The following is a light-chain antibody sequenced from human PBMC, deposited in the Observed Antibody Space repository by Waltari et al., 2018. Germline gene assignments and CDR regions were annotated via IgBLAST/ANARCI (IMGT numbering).Light chain of an antibody. CDR2: EVN. CDR1: STDVGGFDY. CDR3: ASYTTTSTPHVV. J-gene: IGLJ2*01. V-gene: IGLV2-14*01. Sequence: QSSLTQPPSVSGSPGQSITISCTGTSTDVGGFDYVSWHLQHPGKAPKLIIYEVNSHPSGVTVRFPGSKSGNKASPTISGLQAEDESDYYCASYTTTSTPHVVFGGGTKLTVL.